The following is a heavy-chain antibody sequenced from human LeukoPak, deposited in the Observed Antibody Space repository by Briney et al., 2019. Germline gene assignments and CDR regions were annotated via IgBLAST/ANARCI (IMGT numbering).Heavy chain of an antibody. CDR1: GGSISSYY. V-gene: IGHV4-4*07. CDR3: ARAIAVAGNGVAWFDP. CDR2: IYTSGST. Sequence: SETLSLTCTVSGGSISSYYWSWIRQPAGKGLEWIGRIYTSGSTNYNPSLKSRVTMSVDTSKNQFSLKLSSVTAADTAVYYCARAIAVAGNGVAWFDPWGQGTLVTVSS. D-gene: IGHD6-19*01. J-gene: IGHJ5*02.